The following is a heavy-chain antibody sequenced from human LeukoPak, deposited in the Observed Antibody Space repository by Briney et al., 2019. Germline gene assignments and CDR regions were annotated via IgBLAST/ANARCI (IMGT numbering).Heavy chain of an antibody. CDR1: GYTFTGYY. J-gene: IGHJ5*02. CDR3: AILGYCSSTSCYDRPRNWFDP. V-gene: IGHV1-2*02. D-gene: IGHD2-2*01. Sequence: ASVKVSCKASGYTFTGYYMHWVRQAPGQGLEWMGWINPNSGGTNYAQKFQGRVTMTRDTSISTAYMELSRLRSDDTAVYYCAILGYCSSTSCYDRPRNWFDPWGQGTLVTVSS. CDR2: INPNSGGT.